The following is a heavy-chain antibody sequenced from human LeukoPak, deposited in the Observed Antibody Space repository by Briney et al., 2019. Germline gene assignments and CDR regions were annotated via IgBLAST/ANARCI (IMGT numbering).Heavy chain of an antibody. V-gene: IGHV4-30-2*01. Sequence: SETLSLTCAVSGGPVSIAGYSWSWIRQPPGRGRECSGYFFHTGNTYFYPSLESRGTISLDRSRNQFSLKLSSVTAADTAVYYCAKFTVTTSGYTFDIWGQGTMVTVSS. J-gene: IGHJ3*02. CDR1: GGPVSIAGYS. CDR3: AKFTVTTSGYTFDI. CDR2: FFHTGNT. D-gene: IGHD4-17*01.